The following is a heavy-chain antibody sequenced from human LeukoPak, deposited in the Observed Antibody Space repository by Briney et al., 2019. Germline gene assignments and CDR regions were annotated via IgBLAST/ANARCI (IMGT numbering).Heavy chain of an antibody. CDR2: IRTNGGST. J-gene: IGHJ6*02. D-gene: IGHD2-21*01. Sequence: GGSLRLSCAASGFTFSNYAMSWVRQAPGRGLEWVSSIRTNGGSTYYADSVKGRFTISRDNSRNRLYLQMNSLRAEDTAVYYCAKDIVVAGYYGMDVWGQGTTVTVSS. CDR3: AKDIVVAGYYGMDV. V-gene: IGHV3-23*01. CDR1: GFTFSNYA.